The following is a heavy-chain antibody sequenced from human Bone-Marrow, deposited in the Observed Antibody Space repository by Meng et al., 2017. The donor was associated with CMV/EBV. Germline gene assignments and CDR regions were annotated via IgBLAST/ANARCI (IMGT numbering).Heavy chain of an antibody. CDR2: IIPIFGTA. Sequence: SVKVSCKASGGTFSSYAISWVRQAPGQGLEWMGGIIPIFGTANYAQKFQGRVTITTDESTSTAYMELSSLRSEDTAVYYCASLPRHRYYYYYGMDVWGQGTTVTVSS. V-gene: IGHV1-69*05. CDR3: ASLPRHRYYYYYGMDV. CDR1: GGTFSSYA. J-gene: IGHJ6*02.